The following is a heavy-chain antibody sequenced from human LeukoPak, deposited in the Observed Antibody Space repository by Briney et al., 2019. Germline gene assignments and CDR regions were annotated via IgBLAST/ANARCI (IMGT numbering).Heavy chain of an antibody. J-gene: IGHJ4*02. V-gene: IGHV3-23*01. D-gene: IGHD4-17*01. CDR2: ISSGGSST. CDR3: ARRGESASYGDYRFDY. CDR1: GFAFSNYA. Sequence: GGSLRLSCAASGFAFSNYAMNWVRQTPGKGLEWVSTISSGGSSTYYADSVKGRFTISRDNSKSTLFLQMSSLRAEDAAVYYCARRGESASYGDYRFDYWGQGTLVTVSS.